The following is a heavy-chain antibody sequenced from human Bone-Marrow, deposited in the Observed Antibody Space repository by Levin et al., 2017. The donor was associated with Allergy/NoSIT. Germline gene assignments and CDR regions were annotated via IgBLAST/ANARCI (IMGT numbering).Heavy chain of an antibody. V-gene: IGHV1-58*01. CDR1: GFTFSSSA. CDR2: IVVGSGNT. J-gene: IGHJ4*02. CDR3: AAVGEYCSGGSCAGRPSDY. Sequence: KISCQASGFTFSSSAVQWVRQARGQRLEWIGWIVVGSGNTNYAQKFQERVSITRDMSTSTAHMELSSLRSEDTAVYYCAAVGEYCSGGSCAGRPSDYWGQGTLVTVSS. D-gene: IGHD2-15*01.